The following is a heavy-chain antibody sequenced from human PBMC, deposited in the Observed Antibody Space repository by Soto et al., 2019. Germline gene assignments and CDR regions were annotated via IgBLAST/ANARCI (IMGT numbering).Heavy chain of an antibody. J-gene: IGHJ4*02. CDR3: ARGVDVAMVGTFEY. Sequence: SETLSLTCTFSVGSISSDYWSWIRHTPGRGLEWIGYMSYSGSTNNNPSLKSRVTMSVDTSKNQFSLKLSSVTAADTAVYYCARGVDVAMVGTFEYWGQGTLVSVSS. CDR1: VGSISSDY. CDR2: MSYSGST. V-gene: IGHV4-59*01. D-gene: IGHD5-18*01.